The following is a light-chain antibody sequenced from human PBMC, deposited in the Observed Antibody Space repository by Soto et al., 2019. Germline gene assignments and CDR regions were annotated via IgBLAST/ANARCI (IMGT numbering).Light chain of an antibody. CDR2: DVS. CDR3: CSYAGSYTYV. V-gene: IGLV2-11*01. Sequence: QSVLTQPRSVSGSSGQSVTISCTGTSSDVGGYNYVSWYQQHPGKAPKLIIYDVSKRPSGVPDRFSGSKSGNTASLTISGLQAEYEADYYCCSYAGSYTYVFGTGTKLTVL. J-gene: IGLJ1*01. CDR1: SSDVGGYNY.